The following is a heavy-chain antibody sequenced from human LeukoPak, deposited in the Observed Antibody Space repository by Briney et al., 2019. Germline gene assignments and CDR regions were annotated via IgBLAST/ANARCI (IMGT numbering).Heavy chain of an antibody. CDR1: GGSISSYY. D-gene: IGHD1-1*01. V-gene: IGHV4-59*01. J-gene: IGHJ6*02. CDR3: ARGGSYYYGMDV. Sequence: PSETLSLTCTVSGGSISSYYWSWIRQPPGKGLEWIGYIYYSGSTNYNPSLKSRVTISVDTSKNQFSLKPSSVTAADTAVYYCARGGSYYYGMDVWGQGTTVTVSS. CDR2: IYYSGST.